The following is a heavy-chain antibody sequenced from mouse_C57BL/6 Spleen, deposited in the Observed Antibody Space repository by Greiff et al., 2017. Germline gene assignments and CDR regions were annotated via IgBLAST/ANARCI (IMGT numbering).Heavy chain of an antibody. CDR1: GFTFSSYA. CDR3: ARGTTVVAPFDY. V-gene: IGHV5-4*03. Sequence: DVMLVESGGGLVKPGGSLKLSCAASGFTFSSYAMSWVRQTPEKRLEWVATISDGGSYTYYPDNVKGRFTISRDNAKNNLYLQMSHLKSEDTAMYYCARGTTVVAPFDYWGQGTTLTVSS. J-gene: IGHJ2*01. D-gene: IGHD1-1*01. CDR2: ISDGGSYT.